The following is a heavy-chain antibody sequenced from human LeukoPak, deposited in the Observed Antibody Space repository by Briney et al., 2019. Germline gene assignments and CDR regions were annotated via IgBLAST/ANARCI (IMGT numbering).Heavy chain of an antibody. CDR3: ARHAMLSGSYLYNWFDP. D-gene: IGHD1-26*01. CDR1: GGSFSGYY. J-gene: IGHJ5*02. CDR2: INHSGST. V-gene: IGHV4-34*01. Sequence: SETLSLTCAVYGGSFSGYYWSRIRQPPGKGLEWIGEINHSGSTNYNPSLKSRVTISVDTSKNQFSLKLSSVTAADTAVYYCARHAMLSGSYLYNWFDPWGQGTLVTVSS.